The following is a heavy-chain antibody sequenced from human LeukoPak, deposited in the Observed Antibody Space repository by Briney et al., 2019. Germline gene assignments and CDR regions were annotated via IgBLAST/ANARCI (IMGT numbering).Heavy chain of an antibody. V-gene: IGHV3-53*01. CDR3: ASNAYSSGWYYFDY. CDR1: GFTVSSNY. J-gene: IGHJ4*02. D-gene: IGHD6-13*01. CDR2: IHRGGST. Sequence: PGGSLRLSCAASGFTVSSNYMSWVRQAPGKGLEWVSVIHRGGSTYYADSVKGRFTISRDNSENTLHLQMNSLRAEDTAVYYCASNAYSSGWYYFDYWGRGTLVTVSS.